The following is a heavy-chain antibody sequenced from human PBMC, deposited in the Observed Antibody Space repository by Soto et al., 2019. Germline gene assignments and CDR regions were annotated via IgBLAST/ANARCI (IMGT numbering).Heavy chain of an antibody. V-gene: IGHV1-18*01. CDR2: ISTRNGDT. J-gene: IGHJ5*02. Sequence: ASVKVSCKASGYTFIAYGINWVRQAPGQGLEWMGWISTRNGDTKYAQRFQDRVIMTTDTSATTAYMELRSLKSDDTAVYFCARGALGVVPAAILSAHWLEPWGQGPLVTVSS. CDR1: GYTFIAYG. CDR3: ARGALGVVPAAILSAHWLEP. D-gene: IGHD2-2*01.